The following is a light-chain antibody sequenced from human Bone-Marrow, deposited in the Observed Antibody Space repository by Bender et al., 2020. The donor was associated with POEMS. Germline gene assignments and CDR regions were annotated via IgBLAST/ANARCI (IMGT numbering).Light chain of an antibody. V-gene: IGLV2-18*02. J-gene: IGLJ3*02. CDR3: SSYTRRGTLV. CDR1: SSDIGTYDL. CDR2: EVY. Sequence: QSALTQPASVSGSPGQSITISCTGTSSDIGTYDLVSWYQQPPDTAPKLIIYEVYYRPSGVPDRFYAFKSGNTASLTISGLQPEDAADYYCSSYTRRGTLVFGGGTKLTVL.